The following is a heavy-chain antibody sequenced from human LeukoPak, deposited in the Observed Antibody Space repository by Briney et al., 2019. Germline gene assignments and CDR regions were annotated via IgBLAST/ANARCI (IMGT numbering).Heavy chain of an antibody. D-gene: IGHD2-8*01. Sequence: GASVKVSCKASGYTFTGYRIYWVRQAPGQGLEWMGWINPNTGGTNYAQKFQSRVTMTRDTSISTTYMELSRLRSDDTAVYYCARLYEGVDVWGQGTTVTVSS. J-gene: IGHJ6*02. CDR2: INPNTGGT. V-gene: IGHV1-2*02. CDR3: ARLYEGVDV. CDR1: GYTFTGYR.